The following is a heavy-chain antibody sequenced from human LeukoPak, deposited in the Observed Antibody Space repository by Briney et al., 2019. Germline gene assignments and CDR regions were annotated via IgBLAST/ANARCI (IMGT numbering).Heavy chain of an antibody. Sequence: GGSLRLSCAASGFTFDDYAMHWVRQAPGKGLEWVSLISGDGGSTYYADSVEGRFTISRDNSKNSLYLQMNSLRTEDTALYYCAKDIELVRSLLGGDDYWGQGTLVTVSS. V-gene: IGHV3-43*02. J-gene: IGHJ4*02. CDR1: GFTFDDYA. CDR3: AKDIELVRSLLGGDDY. CDR2: ISGDGGST. D-gene: IGHD3-16*01.